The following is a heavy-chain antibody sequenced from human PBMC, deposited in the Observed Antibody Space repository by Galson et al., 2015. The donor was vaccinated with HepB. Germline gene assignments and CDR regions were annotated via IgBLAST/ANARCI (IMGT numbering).Heavy chain of an antibody. CDR2: IWYDGSNK. CDR3: ARSFYYYDSSGYLSLGY. Sequence: SLRLSCAASGFTFSSYGMHWVRQAPGKGLEWVAVIWYDGSNKYYADSVKGRFTISRDNSKNTLYLQMNSLRAEDTAVYYCARSFYYYDSSGYLSLGYWGQGTLVTVSS. J-gene: IGHJ4*02. D-gene: IGHD3-22*01. CDR1: GFTFSSYG. V-gene: IGHV3-33*01.